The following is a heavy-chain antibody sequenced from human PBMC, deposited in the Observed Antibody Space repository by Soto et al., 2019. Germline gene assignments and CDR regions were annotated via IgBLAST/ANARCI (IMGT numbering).Heavy chain of an antibody. J-gene: IGHJ4*02. CDR3: ARDQRWLQLAFEY. CDR1: GFTFSSYS. CDR2: ISSSSSYI. Sequence: GGSLRLSCAASGFTFSSYSMNLVRQAPGKGLECVSSISSSSSYIYYADSVKGRFTISRDNAKNSLYLQMNSLRAEDAAVYYCARDQRWLQLAFEYWGKGTLVTVSS. D-gene: IGHD5-12*01. V-gene: IGHV3-21*01.